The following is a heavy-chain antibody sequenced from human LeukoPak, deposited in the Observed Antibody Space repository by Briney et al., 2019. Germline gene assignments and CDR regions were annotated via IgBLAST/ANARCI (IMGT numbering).Heavy chain of an antibody. CDR3: ARGLVGATIDY. CDR2: INPNSGGT. D-gene: IGHD1-26*01. V-gene: IGHV1-2*02. J-gene: IGHJ4*02. CDR1: GYTFTGYN. Sequence: SVKVSCKASGYTFTGYNMHLVRQAPGQGLEWMGWINPNSGGTNYAQKFQGRVTMTRDTSISTAYMELSRLRSDDTGVYFCARGLVGATIDYLRQGTLATVSS.